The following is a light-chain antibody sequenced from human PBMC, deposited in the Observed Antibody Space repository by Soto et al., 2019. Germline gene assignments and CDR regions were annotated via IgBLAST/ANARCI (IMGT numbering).Light chain of an antibody. Sequence: DIQLTQSPSFLSASVGDRVTITCRASQGISSNLAWYQQKPGKAPKLLIYAASTLQSGVPSRFSGSGSGTEFTFTISSLQTEDFATYYCQQFNSYPITFGQGTRLEIK. V-gene: IGKV1-9*01. J-gene: IGKJ5*01. CDR2: AAS. CDR1: QGISSN. CDR3: QQFNSYPIT.